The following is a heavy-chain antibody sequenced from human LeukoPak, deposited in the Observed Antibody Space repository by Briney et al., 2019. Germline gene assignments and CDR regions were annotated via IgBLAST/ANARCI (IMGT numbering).Heavy chain of an antibody. Sequence: GSLRLSCAASGFTFSSYAMSWVRQAPGKGLAWVSTITSSGDSTSYADSVRGRFTISRDNSNNTLYLQMNTLRAEDTAVYYCAKDGPYYDFWSGSYFDYWGQGTLVTVSS. CDR1: GFTFSSYA. V-gene: IGHV3-23*01. D-gene: IGHD3-3*01. CDR2: ITSSGDST. CDR3: AKDGPYYDFWSGSYFDY. J-gene: IGHJ4*02.